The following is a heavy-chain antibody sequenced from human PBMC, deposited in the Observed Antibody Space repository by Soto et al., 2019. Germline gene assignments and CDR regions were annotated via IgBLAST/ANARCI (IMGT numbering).Heavy chain of an antibody. CDR2: INPANGNT. V-gene: IGHV1-3*01. Sequence: QVQLVQSGAEVKKPGASVKISCQASGFTFSDTLINWVRQGPGQRLEWMGWINPANGNTRYSESFQGRVSISSLSSASTGYVALSDLTSEDTAVYYCAREILNVGTRANDAFDVWGQGTLITVSS. CDR3: AREILNVGTRANDAFDV. D-gene: IGHD1-1*01. J-gene: IGHJ3*01. CDR1: GFTFSDTL.